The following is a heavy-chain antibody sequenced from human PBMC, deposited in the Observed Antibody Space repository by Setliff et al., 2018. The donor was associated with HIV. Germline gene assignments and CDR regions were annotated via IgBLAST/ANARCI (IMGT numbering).Heavy chain of an antibody. V-gene: IGHV3-7*03. CDR2: IKQDGSEK. CDR3: AIDLDPYFAMAV. CDR1: GFTFSNYN. J-gene: IGHJ6*02. Sequence: GWSLRLSCAASGFTFSNYNMNWLRQAPGKGLELVANIKQDGSEKNYVDSVTGRFTISRDTAKNSLYLHMTRLSAKDTAVYYCAIDLDPYFAMAVWGQGTTVTVSS.